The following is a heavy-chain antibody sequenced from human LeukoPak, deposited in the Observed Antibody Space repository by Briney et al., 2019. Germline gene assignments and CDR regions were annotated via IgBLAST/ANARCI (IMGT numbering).Heavy chain of an antibody. CDR2: INPDGSVT. CDR3: VRDGWEHFFDY. D-gene: IGHD6-19*01. Sequence: PGGSLRLSCAVSGFTFSTSWMTWVRQAPGKGLECVGHINPDGSVTDYLASVKGRFTISRDNSENSLYLQMSSLRGEDAAVYYCVRDGWEHFFDYWGQGTLVTVSS. V-gene: IGHV3-7*01. J-gene: IGHJ4*02. CDR1: GFTFSTSW.